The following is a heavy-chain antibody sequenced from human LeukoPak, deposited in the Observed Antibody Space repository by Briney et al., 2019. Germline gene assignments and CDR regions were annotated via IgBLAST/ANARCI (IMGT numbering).Heavy chain of an antibody. J-gene: IGHJ4*02. CDR3: ASSTSLFWGRLDY. CDR1: GYSISSGYY. Sequence: SETLSLTCTVSGYSISSGYYWGWIRQPPGKGLEWIGSIYHSGSTYYNPSLKSRVTISVDTSKNQFSLKLSSVTAADTAVYYCASSTSLFWGRLDYWAREPWSPSPQ. D-gene: IGHD2-2*01. CDR2: IYHSGST. V-gene: IGHV4-38-2*02.